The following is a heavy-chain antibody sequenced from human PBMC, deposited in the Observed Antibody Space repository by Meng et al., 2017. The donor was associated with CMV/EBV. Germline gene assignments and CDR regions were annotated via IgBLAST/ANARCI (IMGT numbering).Heavy chain of an antibody. CDR3: AREGLRTIFDRTYYYYGMDV. D-gene: IGHD3-3*01. Sequence: GESLKISCAASGFTFSSYAMHWVRQAPGKGLEWVAVISYDGSNKYYADSVKGRLTISRDNSKNTLYPQMNSLRAEDTAVYYCAREGLRTIFDRTYYYYGMDVWGQGTTVTVSS. V-gene: IGHV3-30*04. J-gene: IGHJ6*02. CDR2: ISYDGSNK. CDR1: GFTFSSYA.